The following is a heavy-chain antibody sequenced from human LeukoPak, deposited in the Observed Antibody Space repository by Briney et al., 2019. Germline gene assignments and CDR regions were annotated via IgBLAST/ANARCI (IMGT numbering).Heavy chain of an antibody. Sequence: PSETLSLTCTVSGGSINGYYWSWIRQPPGKGLEWIGYIYFSGSTNYNPSLKSRVTISVDTSKNQFSLKLSSVTAADTAVYFCARHGSGVDYMDVWGKGTTVTVSS. CDR2: IYFSGST. D-gene: IGHD3-10*01. CDR3: ARHGSGVDYMDV. J-gene: IGHJ6*03. V-gene: IGHV4-59*08. CDR1: GGSINGYY.